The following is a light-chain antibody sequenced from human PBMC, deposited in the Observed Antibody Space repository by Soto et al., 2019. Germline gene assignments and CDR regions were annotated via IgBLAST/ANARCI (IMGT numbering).Light chain of an antibody. J-gene: IGKJ1*01. V-gene: IGKV2-28*01. CDR2: LGS. Sequence: DIVMTQSPLSLPVSPGEPASISCRSSQSLLHSNGNTYLDWYLQKPGQSPQLLIYLGSNRSSGVPDRFSGSGSGTDFTLKISRVEAEDVGVYYCMQALQSRTFGQGTRWIS. CDR3: MQALQSRT. CDR1: QSLLHSNGNTY.